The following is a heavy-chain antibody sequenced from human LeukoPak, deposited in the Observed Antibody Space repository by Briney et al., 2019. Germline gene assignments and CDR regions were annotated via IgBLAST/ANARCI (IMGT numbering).Heavy chain of an antibody. Sequence: PGGSLRLSCRASGFTFIDYAMSWVRQAPGKGLEWVSSLSGRGGSTYYADSVKGRFTISRDNSKNTLYLQMSSLRAEDTAVYYCAKGAQVYWYTSGSVNDHWGQGTLVTVSS. D-gene: IGHD3-10*01. CDR3: AKGAQVYWYTSGSVNDH. J-gene: IGHJ4*02. CDR2: LSGRGGST. CDR1: GFTFIDYA. V-gene: IGHV3-23*01.